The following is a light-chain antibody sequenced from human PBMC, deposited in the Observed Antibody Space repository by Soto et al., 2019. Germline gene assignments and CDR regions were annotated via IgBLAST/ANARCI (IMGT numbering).Light chain of an antibody. CDR1: SSHVGAYNY. V-gene: IGLV2-11*01. J-gene: IGLJ1*01. CDR3: CSYADNYSYV. Sequence: QSALTQPRSVSGSPGQSVSISCTRTSSHVGAYNYVSWYQQHPGKAPKLTTYDVSKRPSGVPDRFSGSKSGNTASLTISGLQVEDEADYYCCSYADNYSYVFGTGTKVTVL. CDR2: DVS.